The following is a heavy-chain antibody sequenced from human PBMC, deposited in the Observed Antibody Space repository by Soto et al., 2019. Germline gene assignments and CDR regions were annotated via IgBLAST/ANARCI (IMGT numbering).Heavy chain of an antibody. CDR2: ISYDGSNK. V-gene: IGHV3-30*18. J-gene: IGHJ6*02. CDR3: AKGLIGYGDDGEFYYYYGMDV. CDR1: GFTFSSYG. D-gene: IGHD4-17*01. Sequence: QVQLVESGGGVVQPGRSLRLSCAASGFTFSSYGMHWVRQAPGKGLEWVAVISYDGSNKYYADSVKGRFTISRDNSKNTLYLQMNSLRAEDTAVYYCAKGLIGYGDDGEFYYYYGMDVWGQGTTVTVSS.